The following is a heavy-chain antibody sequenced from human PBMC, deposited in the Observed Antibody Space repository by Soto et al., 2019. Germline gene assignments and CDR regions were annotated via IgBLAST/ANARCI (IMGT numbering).Heavy chain of an antibody. V-gene: IGHV4-39*01. J-gene: IGHJ4*02. CDR2: IYYSGST. D-gene: IGHD5-18*01. CDR3: ERREYSYGHFDY. CDR1: GGSISSSSYY. Sequence: SETLSLTCTVSGGSISSSSYYWGWIRQPPGKGLEWIGSIYYSGSTYYNPSLKSRVTISVDTSKNQFSLKLSSVTAADTAVYYCERREYSYGHFDYWGQGTLVTVSS.